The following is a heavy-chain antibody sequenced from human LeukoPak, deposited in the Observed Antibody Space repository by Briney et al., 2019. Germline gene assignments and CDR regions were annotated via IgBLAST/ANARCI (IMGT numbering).Heavy chain of an antibody. D-gene: IGHD5-18*01. Sequence: TASETLSLTCTVSGGSISSYYWSWIRQPAGKGLEWIGRIYTSGSTNYNPSLKSRVTMSVDTSKNQFSLKLSSVTAADTAVYYCAREGPYSYGSVPAIWGQGTMVTVSS. CDR3: AREGPYSYGSVPAI. CDR1: GGSISSYY. V-gene: IGHV4-4*07. J-gene: IGHJ3*02. CDR2: IYTSGST.